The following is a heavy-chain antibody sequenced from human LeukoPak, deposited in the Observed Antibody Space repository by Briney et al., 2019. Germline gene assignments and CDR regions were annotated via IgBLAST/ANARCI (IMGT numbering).Heavy chain of an antibody. D-gene: IGHD5-24*01. Sequence: GGSLRLSCTASGFSFSTYGMHWVRQAPGKGLEWVAIIRYDGSSTYYADSMKGRFTISRDNAKNSLYLQMNSLRAEDTAVYYCARDGDGYNSYFDYWGQGTLVTVSS. CDR1: GFSFSTYG. CDR3: ARDGDGYNSYFDY. CDR2: IRYDGSST. J-gene: IGHJ4*02. V-gene: IGHV3-30*02.